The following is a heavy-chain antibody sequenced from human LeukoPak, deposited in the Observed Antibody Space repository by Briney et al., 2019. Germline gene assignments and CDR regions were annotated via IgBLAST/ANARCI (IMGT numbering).Heavy chain of an antibody. J-gene: IGHJ4*02. Sequence: GASVKVSCKASGYTLTAYYMHWVRQAPGQGLEWMGWINPNSGGTNFARKFQGRVTMTRDTSISTAYMELSRLRSDDTAVYNCARGSPRGYCSSTSCYPFFDYWGQGTLVTVSS. V-gene: IGHV1-2*02. CDR1: GYTLTAYY. CDR2: INPNSGGT. D-gene: IGHD2-2*01. CDR3: ARGSPRGYCSSTSCYPFFDY.